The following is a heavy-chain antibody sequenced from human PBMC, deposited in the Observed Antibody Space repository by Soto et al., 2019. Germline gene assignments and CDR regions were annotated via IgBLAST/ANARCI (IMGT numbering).Heavy chain of an antibody. Sequence: LRLSCAASGFAFSSYAMSWVRQAPRKGLEWVSAISGSGGSTDYADSVKGRFTISRDNSKNTLYLQMNSLRAEDTAVYYCAKVIGYDTSGYAENWGQGTQVTVSS. CDR2: ISGSGGST. V-gene: IGHV3-23*01. D-gene: IGHD3-22*01. CDR1: GFAFSSYA. CDR3: AKVIGYDTSGYAEN. J-gene: IGHJ4*02.